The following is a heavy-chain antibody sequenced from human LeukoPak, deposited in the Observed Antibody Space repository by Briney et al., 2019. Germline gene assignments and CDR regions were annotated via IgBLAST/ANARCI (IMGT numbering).Heavy chain of an antibody. D-gene: IGHD3-3*01. CDR2: ISYDGSNK. V-gene: IGHV3-30*03. CDR3: ARDSLTYYDFWSGYPNRGDY. CDR1: GFTFSFYG. Sequence: KTGGSLRLSCAASGFTFSFYGIHCVRQAPGKGLEWVAVISYDGSNKYYADSVKGRFTISRDNSKNTLYLQMNSLRPEDTAVYYCARDSLTYYDFWSGYPNRGDYWGQGTLVTVSS. J-gene: IGHJ4*02.